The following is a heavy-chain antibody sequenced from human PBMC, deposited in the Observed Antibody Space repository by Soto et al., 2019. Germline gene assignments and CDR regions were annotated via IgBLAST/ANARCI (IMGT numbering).Heavy chain of an antibody. D-gene: IGHD4-17*01. Sequence: GGSLRLSCAASGFTFSSYSMNWVRQAPGKGLEWVSSISSSSSYIYYADSVKGRFTISRDNAKNSLYLQMNSLRAEDTAVYYCARDNDYGDYVSPFFDYVGQGTRVTVSS. CDR3: ARDNDYGDYVSPFFDY. V-gene: IGHV3-21*01. CDR2: ISSSSSYI. CDR1: GFTFSSYS. J-gene: IGHJ4*02.